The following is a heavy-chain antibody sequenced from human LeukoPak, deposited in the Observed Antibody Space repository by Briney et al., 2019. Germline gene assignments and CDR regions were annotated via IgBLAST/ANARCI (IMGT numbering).Heavy chain of an antibody. CDR2: ISPYNGNT. Sequence: ASVKVSCKSSGYTFTSYGISWVRQAPGQGLEWMGWISPYNGNTNYAQKFQGRVTLTRDTSISTAYMELSRLGSDDTAIFCCASGRAYYYDSTGSPLFASWGQGTLVTVSS. CDR3: ASGRAYYYDSTGSPLFAS. D-gene: IGHD3-22*01. J-gene: IGHJ4*02. CDR1: GYTFTSYG. V-gene: IGHV1-18*01.